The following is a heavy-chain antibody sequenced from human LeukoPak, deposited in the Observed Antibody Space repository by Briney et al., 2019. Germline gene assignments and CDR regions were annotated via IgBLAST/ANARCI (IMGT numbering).Heavy chain of an antibody. V-gene: IGHV3-21*01. J-gene: IGHJ3*02. CDR1: GFDFNTYS. D-gene: IGHD3-22*01. CDR3: ARVSQVDDYYDSSVQDAFDI. Sequence: GGSLRLSCAGSGFDFNTYSMNWIRQAPGKGLEWVSSISSGSSYIYYSDSVKGRFTISRDNAKNSLYLQMNSLRDEDTAVYYCARVSQVDDYYDSSVQDAFDIWGQGTMVTVPS. CDR2: ISSGSSYI.